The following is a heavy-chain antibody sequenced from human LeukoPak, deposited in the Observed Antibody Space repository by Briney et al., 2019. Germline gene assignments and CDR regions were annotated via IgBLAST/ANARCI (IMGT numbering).Heavy chain of an antibody. CDR3: ARAKRPMVLDH. J-gene: IGHJ4*02. CDR1: GFTFSTYW. CDR2: IKPDGSEG. V-gene: IGHV3-7*03. D-gene: IGHD3-10*01. Sequence: PGGSLRLSCAASGFTFSTYWMNWVRQAPGKGLEWVANIKPDGSEGYYVDSVKGRFTLSRDNAQNSLYLRMNSLRDDDTAVYYCARAKRPMVLDHWGQGTLVTVSS.